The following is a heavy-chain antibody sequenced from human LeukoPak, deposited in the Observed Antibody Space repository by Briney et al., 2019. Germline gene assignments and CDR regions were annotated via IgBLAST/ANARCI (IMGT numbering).Heavy chain of an antibody. D-gene: IGHD1-26*01. Sequence: PGGSLRLSCVASGFTLSSYGMSWVRQAPGKGLEWVSGIGGGGGRTDYADSVKGRFTISRDNSKNTLYLQMNSLRAEDTALYYCAKDLSVYSESYFGSLDYWGQGVLVTVSS. CDR2: IGGGGGRT. J-gene: IGHJ4*02. CDR1: GFTLSSYG. V-gene: IGHV3-23*01. CDR3: AKDLSVYSESYFGSLDY.